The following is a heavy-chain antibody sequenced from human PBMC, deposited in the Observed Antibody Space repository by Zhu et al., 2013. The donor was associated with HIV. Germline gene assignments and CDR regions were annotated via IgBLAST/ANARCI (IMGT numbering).Heavy chain of an antibody. Sequence: VKKPGASVKVSCKASGYTFTDYYIHWVRQAPGQGLEWMGWINPKSGGTNYAQKFQGRVTMTRDTSISTAYMELSRLRSDDTAVYYCARGPISHRDYALRRSWLDPWGQGSLVTVSS. J-gene: IGHJ5*02. D-gene: IGHD4-17*01. CDR3: ARGPISHRDYALRRSWLDP. CDR2: INPKSGGT. CDR1: GYTFTDYY. V-gene: IGHV1-2*02.